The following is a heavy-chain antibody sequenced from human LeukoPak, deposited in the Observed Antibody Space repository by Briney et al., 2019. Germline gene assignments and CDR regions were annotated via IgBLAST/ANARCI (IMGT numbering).Heavy chain of an antibody. J-gene: IGHJ6*02. Sequence: PSETLSLTCAVYGGSFSGYYWGWIRQPPGKGLEWIGSIYYSGSTYYNPSLKSRVTISVDTSKNQFSLKLSSVTAADTAVYYCARHPEDHVLRFLEWSQGVYGMDVWGQGTTVTVSS. D-gene: IGHD3-3*01. V-gene: IGHV4-34*01. CDR2: IYYSGST. CDR1: GGSFSGYY. CDR3: ARHPEDHVLRFLEWSQGVYGMDV.